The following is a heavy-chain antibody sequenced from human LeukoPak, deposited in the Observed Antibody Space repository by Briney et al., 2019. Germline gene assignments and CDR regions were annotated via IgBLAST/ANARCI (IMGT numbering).Heavy chain of an antibody. D-gene: IGHD3-16*01. CDR1: GFSFGGYA. CDR2: ISGSVSGSGDST. V-gene: IGHV3-23*01. J-gene: IGHJ3*02. Sequence: GGSLRLSWAASGFSFGGYAMGWVRQAPGKGLEWVSEISGSVSGSGDSTHYADSVKGRFTISRDNSKKTLFLQMNSLRAEDTAVYYCAKGKVNHDGALDIWGQGTVVTVSS. CDR3: AKGKVNHDGALDI.